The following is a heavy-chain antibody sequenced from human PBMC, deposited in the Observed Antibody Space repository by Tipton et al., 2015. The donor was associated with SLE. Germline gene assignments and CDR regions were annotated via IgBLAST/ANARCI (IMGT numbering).Heavy chain of an antibody. CDR1: GGSISSYY. J-gene: IGHJ3*02. D-gene: IGHD3-10*01. Sequence: LRLSCTVSGGSISSYYWSWIRQPPGKGLEWIGYIYYSGSTNYNPSLKSRVTISVDTSKNQFSLKLSSVTAADTAVYYCARSERYYYGSGHFDVFDIWGQGTMVTVSS. CDR2: IYYSGST. V-gene: IGHV4-59*01. CDR3: ARSERYYYGSGHFDVFDI.